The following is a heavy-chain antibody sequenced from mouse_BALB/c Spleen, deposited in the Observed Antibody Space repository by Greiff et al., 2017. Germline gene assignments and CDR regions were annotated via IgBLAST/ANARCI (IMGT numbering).Heavy chain of an antibody. D-gene: IGHD2-14*01. J-gene: IGHJ1*01. CDR1: GFTFSSYA. Sequence: DVQLVESGGGLVKPGGSLKLSCAASGFTFSSYAMSWVRQTPEKRLEWVASISSGGSTDYPDSVKGRFTISRDNDSNILYLQMSSLRSEDTAMYYCARGEIYRYDLWYFDVWGAGTTVTVSA. CDR3: ARGEIYRYDLWYFDV. V-gene: IGHV5-6-5*01. CDR2: ISSGGST.